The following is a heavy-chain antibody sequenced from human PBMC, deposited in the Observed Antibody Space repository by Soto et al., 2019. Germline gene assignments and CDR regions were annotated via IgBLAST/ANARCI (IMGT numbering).Heavy chain of an antibody. CDR3: TTDIRILPNLFAQPNYYYYGMDV. V-gene: IGHV3-15*07. CDR2: IKSKTDGGTT. CDR1: GFTFSNAW. D-gene: IGHD2-15*01. J-gene: IGHJ6*02. Sequence: EVQLVESGGGLVKPGGSLRLSCAASGFTFSNAWMNWVRQAPGKGLEWVGRIKSKTDGGTTDYAAPVKGRFTISRDDSKNTLYLQMNSLKTEDTAVYYCTTDIRILPNLFAQPNYYYYGMDVWGQGTTVTVSS.